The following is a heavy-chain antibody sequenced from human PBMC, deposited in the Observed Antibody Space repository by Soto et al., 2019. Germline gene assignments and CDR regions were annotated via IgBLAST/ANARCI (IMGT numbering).Heavy chain of an antibody. Sequence: QVQLRESGPGLVKPSQTLSLTCSVSGGSISSGGDYLSWIRQLPGKGLEWIGYVYFSGSTYYNPSLNSRVTISVDTSRNQFSLRLTSVSAADTAVYYCARAGSLGYWYFDLWGRGTLVTVSS. CDR3: ARAGSLGYWYFDL. CDR2: VYFSGST. J-gene: IGHJ2*01. V-gene: IGHV4-31*02. CDR1: GGSISSGGDY. D-gene: IGHD3-10*01.